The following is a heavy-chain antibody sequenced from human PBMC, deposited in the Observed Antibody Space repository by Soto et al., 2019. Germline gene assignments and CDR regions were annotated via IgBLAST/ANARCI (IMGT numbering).Heavy chain of an antibody. CDR3: AKDEKYYDFWSGLHWFDP. V-gene: IGHV3-30*18. J-gene: IGHJ5*02. D-gene: IGHD3-3*01. CDR2: ISYDGSNK. Sequence: QVQLVESGGGVVQPGRSLRLSCAASGFTFSSYGMHWVRQAPGKGLEWVAGISYDGSNKYYADSVKGRFTISRDNSKNTLYLQMNSLRAEDTAVYYCAKDEKYYDFWSGLHWFDPWGQGTLVTVSS. CDR1: GFTFSSYG.